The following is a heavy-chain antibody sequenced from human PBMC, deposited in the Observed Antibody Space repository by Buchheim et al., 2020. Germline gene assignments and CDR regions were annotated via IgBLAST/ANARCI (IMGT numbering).Heavy chain of an antibody. D-gene: IGHD6-19*01. CDR3: AKDLTPQWVTTYYFDS. CDR2: ISGSGRT. J-gene: IGHJ4*02. CDR1: GFSFSDYG. V-gene: IGHV3-23*01. Sequence: EVHLLESGGGLVQPGGSLRLSCAASGFSFSDYGMSWVRQAPGKGLEWVSAISGSGRTYYADSVKGRLTISRDNSKNTLFLQMDSLRAEDSGIYYCAKDLTPQWVTTYYFDSWGPGSL.